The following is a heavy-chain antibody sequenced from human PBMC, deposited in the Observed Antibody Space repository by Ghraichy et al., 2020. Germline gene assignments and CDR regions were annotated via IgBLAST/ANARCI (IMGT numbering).Heavy chain of an antibody. Sequence: GGSLRLSCAASGFTFSNYAMMWVRQAPGQGLEWVSTISDGGGDTYYADSVKGRFTISRDNSKSTLYLQMNSLRAEDTAVYYCAKDRPSADNVWELGKTDAFDIWGQGTMVTVSS. D-gene: IGHD3-16*01. V-gene: IGHV3-23*01. CDR2: ISDGGGDT. CDR3: AKDRPSADNVWELGKTDAFDI. CDR1: GFTFSNYA. J-gene: IGHJ3*02.